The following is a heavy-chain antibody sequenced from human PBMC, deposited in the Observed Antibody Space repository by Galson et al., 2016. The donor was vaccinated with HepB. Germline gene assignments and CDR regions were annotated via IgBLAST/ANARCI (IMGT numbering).Heavy chain of an antibody. CDR1: GDSVASHSAG. Sequence: CAISGDSVASHSAGWNWIRQSPSRGLERLGRTYYRSNCHNVYSDSVKSRITINPDTSKNHFPLQLNSVTPHDTALYYCARSYLLGRGFGWWGQGTLVTVSS. J-gene: IGHJ4*02. CDR2: TYYRSNCHN. D-gene: IGHD7-27*01. CDR3: ARSYLLGRGFGW. V-gene: IGHV6-1*01.